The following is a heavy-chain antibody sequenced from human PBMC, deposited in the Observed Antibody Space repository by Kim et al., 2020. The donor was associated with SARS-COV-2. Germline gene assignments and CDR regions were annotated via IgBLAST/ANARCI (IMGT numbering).Heavy chain of an antibody. J-gene: IGHJ4*02. D-gene: IGHD3-22*01. Sequence: FQGRVTMTADESTSTAYMELSSLRSEDTAVYYCARGIRDSSGYYTHYFDYWGQGTLVTVSS. V-gene: IGHV1-69*01. CDR3: ARGIRDSSGYYTHYFDY.